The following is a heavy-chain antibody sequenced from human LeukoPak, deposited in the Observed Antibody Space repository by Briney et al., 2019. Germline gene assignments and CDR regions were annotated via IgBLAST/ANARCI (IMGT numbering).Heavy chain of an antibody. Sequence: ASVKVSCKASGGTFSSYAISWVRQAPGQGLEWMGWINPNSGGTNYAQKFQGRVTMTRDTSISTAYMELSRLRSDDTAVYYCARAQNYDFWSGLYWGQGTLVTVSS. CDR2: INPNSGGT. V-gene: IGHV1-2*02. CDR3: ARAQNYDFWSGLY. D-gene: IGHD3-3*01. J-gene: IGHJ4*02. CDR1: GGTFSSYA.